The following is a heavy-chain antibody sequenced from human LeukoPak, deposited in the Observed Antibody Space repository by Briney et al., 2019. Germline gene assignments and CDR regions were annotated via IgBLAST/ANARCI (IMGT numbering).Heavy chain of an antibody. J-gene: IGHJ4*02. CDR2: VFHTGST. V-gene: IGHV4-59*01. Sequence: SQTLSLTCSVSGGSISTYYWGWIRQPPGKGLEWIGNVFHTGSTNYNPSLESRVTISVDTSKNHFSLRLSSVTAADTAVYYCARAVGDYGYGRYFDYWGQGTLVTVSS. D-gene: IGHD5-12*01. CDR3: ARAVGDYGYGRYFDY. CDR1: GGSISTYY.